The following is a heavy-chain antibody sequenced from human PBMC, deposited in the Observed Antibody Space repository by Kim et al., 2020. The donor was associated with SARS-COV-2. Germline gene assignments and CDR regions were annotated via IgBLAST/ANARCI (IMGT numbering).Heavy chain of an antibody. D-gene: IGHD1-26*01. Sequence: RVTISVDTSKNQFSLKLSSVTAADTAVYYCARDLLTVGGRVGYYYGMDVWGQGTTVTVSS. J-gene: IGHJ6*02. CDR3: ARDLLTVGGRVGYYYGMDV. V-gene: IGHV4-39*07.